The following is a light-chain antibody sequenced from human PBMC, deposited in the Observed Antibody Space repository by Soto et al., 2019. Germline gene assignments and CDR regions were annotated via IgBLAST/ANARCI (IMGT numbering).Light chain of an antibody. CDR2: DVN. V-gene: IGLV2-14*01. CDR3: SSYTSSSTYV. J-gene: IGLJ1*01. CDR1: SSDVGYYNY. Sequence: LTQPASVSGSPGQSIAISCTGTSSDVGYYNYVSWYQQHPGKAPNVMIYDVNNRPSGVPDRFSGSKSGNTASLTISGLQAEDEADYYCSSYTSSSTYVFGTGTKVTVL.